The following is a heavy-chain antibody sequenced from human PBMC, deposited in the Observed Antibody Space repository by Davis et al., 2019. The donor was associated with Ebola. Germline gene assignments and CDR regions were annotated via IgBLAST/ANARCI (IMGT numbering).Heavy chain of an antibody. CDR2: IYYSGST. CDR3: ASTWYFDY. Sequence: GSLRLSCSVSGGSISSYYWSWIRQPPGKGLEWIGYIYYSGSTNSNPSLKSRVTISVDTSKNQFSLKLSSVTAADTAVYYCASTWYFDYWGQGTLVTVSS. V-gene: IGHV4-59*08. CDR1: GGSISSYY. D-gene: IGHD3-16*01. J-gene: IGHJ4*02.